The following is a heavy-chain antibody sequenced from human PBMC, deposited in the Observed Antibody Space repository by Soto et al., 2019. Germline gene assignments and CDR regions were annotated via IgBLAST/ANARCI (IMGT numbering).Heavy chain of an antibody. J-gene: IGHJ6*03. CDR1: VFTFSSYA. CDR2: ISGSGGST. V-gene: IGHV3-23*01. D-gene: IGHD3-10*01. CDR3: AKEVLYYLDV. Sequence: EVQLLESGGGLVQPGGSLRLSCAGSVFTFSSYALSWVRQAPGKGLEWVSAISGSGGSTYYADSVMGRFTISRDNSKNTLYLQMNSLRAEDTAVYDCAKEVLYYLDVWGKGTTVTVSS.